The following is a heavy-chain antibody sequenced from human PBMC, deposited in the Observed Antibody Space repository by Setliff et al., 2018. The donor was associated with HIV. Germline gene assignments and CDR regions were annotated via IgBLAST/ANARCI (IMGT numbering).Heavy chain of an antibody. CDR2: INTETGNP. D-gene: IGHD2-8*02. CDR1: GYTLTTYG. Sequence: GASVKVSCKASGYTLTTYGISWVRQAPGQGPEWMGWINTETGNPMYAQGFRGRLVFPLDTSVNTAYLQINSLKAEDTAMYYCARVGSYWSTFDYWGQGALVTVSS. J-gene: IGHJ4*02. CDR3: ARVGSYWSTFDY. V-gene: IGHV7-4-1*02.